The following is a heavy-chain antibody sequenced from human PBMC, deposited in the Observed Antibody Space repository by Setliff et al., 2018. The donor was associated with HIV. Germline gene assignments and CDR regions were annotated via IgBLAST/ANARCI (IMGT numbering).Heavy chain of an antibody. Sequence: GGSLRLSCAASGFTFSTYAMSWVRQAPGRGLEWVSHINSDGSTTNYADSVKGRFTISRDSSKNTLYLQMNRLRSEDTAVYYCAKDGYSDYLNSYFDYWGQGTLVTVSS. V-gene: IGHV3-23*01. CDR2: INSDGSTT. J-gene: IGHJ4*02. CDR1: GFTFSTYA. CDR3: AKDGYSDYLNSYFDY. D-gene: IGHD4-17*01.